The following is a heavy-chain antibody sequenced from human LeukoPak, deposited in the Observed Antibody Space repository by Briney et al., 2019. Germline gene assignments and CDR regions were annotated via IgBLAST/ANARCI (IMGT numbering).Heavy chain of an antibody. J-gene: IGHJ3*02. CDR3: AKTWYDYVWGSYRPGGFDI. V-gene: IGHV3-23*01. Sequence: PGGSLRLSCAASGFTFSSYAMSWVRQAPGKGLEWVSAISGSGGSTYYADSVKGGFTISRDNSKNTLYLQMNSLRAEDTAVYYRAKTWYDYVWGSYRPGGFDIWGQGTMVTVSS. CDR2: ISGSGGST. CDR1: GFTFSSYA. D-gene: IGHD3-16*02.